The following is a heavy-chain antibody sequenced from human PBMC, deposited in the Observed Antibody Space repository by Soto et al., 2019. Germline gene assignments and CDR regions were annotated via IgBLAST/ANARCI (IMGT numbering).Heavy chain of an antibody. CDR2: MNPNSGNT. J-gene: IGHJ5*02. CDR3: SRSRKVARTNCWFDP. CDR1: GYTFTSYD. V-gene: IGHV1-8*01. D-gene: IGHD1-1*01. Sequence: QVQLVQSGAEVQKPGASVKVSCKASGYTFTSYDINWVRQATGQGLEWMGWMNPNSGNTGYAQKFQGRVTMTRNTSISTAYMELSSLRSEDTAEYYCSRSRKVARTNCWFDPWGQVNLGTVSS.